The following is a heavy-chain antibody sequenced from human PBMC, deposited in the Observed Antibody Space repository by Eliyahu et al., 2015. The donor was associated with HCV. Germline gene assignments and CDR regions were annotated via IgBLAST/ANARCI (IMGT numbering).Heavy chain of an antibody. V-gene: IGHV3-7*01. Sequence: EVQLVESGGGLVQPGGSLRLSCAASGFTFXSYWXSWVRQAPGKGLEWVANIKQDGSEKYYVDSVKGRFTISRDNAKNSLYLQMNSLRAEDTAVYYCAREAHFDWLLLGGYYFDYWGQGTLVTVSS. D-gene: IGHD3-9*01. CDR1: GFTFXSYW. J-gene: IGHJ4*02. CDR3: AREAHFDWLLLGGYYFDY. CDR2: IKQDGSEK.